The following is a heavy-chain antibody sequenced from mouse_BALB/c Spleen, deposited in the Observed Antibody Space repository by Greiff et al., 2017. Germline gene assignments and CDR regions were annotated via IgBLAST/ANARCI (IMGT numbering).Heavy chain of an antibody. J-gene: IGHJ4*01. Sequence: EVQLVESGGGLVQPGGSRKLSCAASGFTFSSFGMHWVRQAPEKGLEWVAYISSGSSTIYYADTVKGRFTISRDNPKNTLFLQMTSLRSEDTAMYYCARSYGSSYAMDYWGQGTSVTVSS. D-gene: IGHD1-1*01. CDR3: ARSYGSSYAMDY. CDR2: ISSGSSTI. V-gene: IGHV5-17*02. CDR1: GFTFSSFG.